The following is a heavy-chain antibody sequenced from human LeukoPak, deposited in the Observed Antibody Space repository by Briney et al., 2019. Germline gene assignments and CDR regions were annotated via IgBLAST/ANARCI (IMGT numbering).Heavy chain of an antibody. CDR2: IDPSDSYT. CDR3: ARADVLLWFGELSWWFDP. D-gene: IGHD3-10*01. CDR1: GYSFTSYW. J-gene: IGHJ5*02. V-gene: IGHV5-10-1*01. Sequence: AGESLKISCKGSGYSFTSYWISWVRQMPGKGLEWMGRIDPSDSYTNYSPSFQGHVTISADKSISTAYLQWSSLKASDTAMYYCARADVLLWFGELSWWFDPWGQGTLVTVSS.